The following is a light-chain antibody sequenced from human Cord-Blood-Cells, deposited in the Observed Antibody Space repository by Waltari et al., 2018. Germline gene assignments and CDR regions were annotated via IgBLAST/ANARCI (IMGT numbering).Light chain of an antibody. J-gene: IGKJ4*01. CDR2: GAS. CDR3: QQYGSSPPLT. V-gene: IGKV3-20*01. Sequence: EIVLTQSPGTLSLSPGERATLSCRASQSVSSSYLAWYQQKPGQAPRLLIYGASSRANCIPDRFSGSGSGTDFTLTISRLEPEDFAVYYCQQYGSSPPLTFGGGTKVEIK. CDR1: QSVSSSY.